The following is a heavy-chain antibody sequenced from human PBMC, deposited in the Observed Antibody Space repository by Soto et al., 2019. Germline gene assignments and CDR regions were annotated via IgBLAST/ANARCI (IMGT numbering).Heavy chain of an antibody. J-gene: IGHJ4*02. CDR2: ISYEGSNK. V-gene: IGHV3-30*03. CDR3: AGGWYFFDY. CDR1: GFTFSNYG. Sequence: QVQLVESGGGVVQPGRSLRLSCAASGFTFSNYGMHWARQAPGKGLEWVAGISYEGSNKYYADSVKGRFTISRDNSKNTLYLQMNILRTEDTALYYCAGGWYFFDYCGQGTLVTVSP. D-gene: IGHD6-19*01.